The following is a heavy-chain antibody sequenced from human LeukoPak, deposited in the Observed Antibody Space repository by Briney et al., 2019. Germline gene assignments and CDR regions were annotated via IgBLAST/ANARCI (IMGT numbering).Heavy chain of an antibody. CDR1: GFTFSSYA. J-gene: IGHJ5*02. Sequence: GGSLRLSCAASGFTFSSYAMSWVRQAPGKGLEWVSAISGSGGSTYYADSVKGRFTISRDNSKNTLYLQMNSLRAEDTAVYYCAKDLLGDFWSGYCKGNWFDPWGQGTLVTVSS. D-gene: IGHD3-3*01. CDR3: AKDLLGDFWSGYCKGNWFDP. V-gene: IGHV3-23*01. CDR2: ISGSGGST.